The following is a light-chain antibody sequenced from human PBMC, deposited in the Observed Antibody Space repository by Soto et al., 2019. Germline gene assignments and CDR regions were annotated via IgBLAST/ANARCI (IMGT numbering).Light chain of an antibody. CDR1: SSDVGSDNL. V-gene: IGLV2-23*02. CDR2: EVS. J-gene: IGLJ1*01. Sequence: QSVLTQPASVSGSPGQSITISYTGTSSDVGSDNLVSWYQQHPGKAPKFIIYEVSQRPAGVSYRFSGSKSGNTAYLTISGLQAEDEADYCCCSYAGSITYVFGTGTKVTVL. CDR3: CSYAGSITYV.